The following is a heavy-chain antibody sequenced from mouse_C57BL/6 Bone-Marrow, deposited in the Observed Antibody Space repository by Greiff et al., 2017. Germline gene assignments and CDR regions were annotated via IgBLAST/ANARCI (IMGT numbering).Heavy chain of an antibody. CDR2: INPYNGGT. CDR3: ARGSYFDY. V-gene: IGHV1-19*01. J-gene: IGHJ2*01. Sequence: EVQVVESGPVLVKPGASVKMSCKASGYTFTDYYMNWVKQSHGKSLEWIGVINPYNGGTSYNQKFKGKATLTVGKSSSPAYMDLNSLTSENSAVYYCARGSYFDYWGQGTTLTVSS. CDR1: GYTFTDYY.